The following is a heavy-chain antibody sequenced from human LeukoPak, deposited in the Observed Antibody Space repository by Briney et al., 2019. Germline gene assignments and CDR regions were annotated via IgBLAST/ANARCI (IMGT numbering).Heavy chain of an antibody. J-gene: IGHJ4*02. CDR3: AKDSSLISPHIVVVTGYFDY. CDR2: ISYDGSNK. V-gene: IGHV3-30*18. D-gene: IGHD2-21*02. Sequence: GGSLRLSCAASGFTFSSYGMHWVRQAPGKGLEWVAVISYDGSNKYYADSVKGRFTISRDNSKNTLYLQTNSLRAEDTAVYYCAKDSSLISPHIVVVTGYFDYWGQGTLVTVSS. CDR1: GFTFSSYG.